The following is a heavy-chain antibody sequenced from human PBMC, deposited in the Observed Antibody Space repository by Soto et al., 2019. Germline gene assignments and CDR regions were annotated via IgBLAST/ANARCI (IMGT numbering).Heavy chain of an antibody. V-gene: IGHV3-30*18. CDR1: GFTFSSYG. CDR2: ISYDGSNK. CDR3: AKPEHSSGYNGERFYYYGMDV. D-gene: IGHD3-22*01. Sequence: QVQLVESGGGVVQPGRSLRLSCAASGFTFSSYGMHWVRQAPGKGLEWVAVISYDGSNKYYADSVKGRFTISRDNSKNTLYLTMNSLRAEDTAVYYCAKPEHSSGYNGERFYYYGMDVWGQGTTVTVSS. J-gene: IGHJ6*02.